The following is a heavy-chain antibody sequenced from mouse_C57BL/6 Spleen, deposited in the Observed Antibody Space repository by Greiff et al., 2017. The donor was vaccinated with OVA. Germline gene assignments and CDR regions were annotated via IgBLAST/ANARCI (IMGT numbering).Heavy chain of an antibody. CDR1: GFSLTSYG. Sequence: VKLMESGPGLVQPSQSLYITCTVSGFSLTSYGVHWVRQSPGKGLEWLGEIWRGGSTDYNAAFISRMSISKDNSKSQIFFKMISLQADDTAIYYSARNEVTEYYYAMDYWGQGTSVTVSS. CDR3: ARNEVTEYYYAMDY. CDR2: IWRGGST. V-gene: IGHV2-2*01. J-gene: IGHJ4*01. D-gene: IGHD2-2*01.